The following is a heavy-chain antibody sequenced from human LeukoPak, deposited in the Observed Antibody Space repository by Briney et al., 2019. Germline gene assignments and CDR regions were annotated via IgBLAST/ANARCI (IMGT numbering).Heavy chain of an antibody. Sequence: RGSLRLSCAASGFTFSDYYMSWVRQTPGKGLEFVANIKQDGSQKSYVKSVEGRFSISRDNAKNLLYLQMNGLRVEDTAIYYCARYQHCGGDCYPLDYWGQGTLVTVSS. CDR3: ARYQHCGGDCYPLDY. V-gene: IGHV3-7*01. CDR1: GFTFSDYY. CDR2: IKQDGSQK. D-gene: IGHD2-21*02. J-gene: IGHJ4*02.